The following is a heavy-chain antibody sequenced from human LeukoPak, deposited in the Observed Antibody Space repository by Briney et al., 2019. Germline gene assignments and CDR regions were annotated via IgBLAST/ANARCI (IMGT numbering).Heavy chain of an antibody. CDR2: LPPDGGYQ. J-gene: IGHJ4*02. CDR3: ARGLHDRSWYGAH. D-gene: IGHD6-13*01. CDR1: GFTFSDYT. V-gene: IGHV3-30*04. Sequence: GRSQRLFCAASGFTFSDYTMQWVRKAPGKGLEWVALLPPDGGYQYYADSLKGRFTISRDNFKNALYLQMNSLRLEDTAVYYCARGLHDRSWYGAHWGQGTLLSVSS.